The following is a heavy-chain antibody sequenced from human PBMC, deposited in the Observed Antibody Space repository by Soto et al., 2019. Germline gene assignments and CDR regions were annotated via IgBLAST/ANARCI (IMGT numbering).Heavy chain of an antibody. CDR1: GFNFIGYE. Sequence: GSLRVSYTASGFNFIGYEVHWVRQNPGQGLEWVLYISSSGSTIYYADSVKGRFTISRDNAKNSLYLQMNSLRAEDTAVYYCARDVSRNDDFWSGYSPAHWFEPWGQGTLVTVFS. V-gene: IGHV3-48*03. CDR2: ISSSGSTI. D-gene: IGHD3-3*01. J-gene: IGHJ5*02. CDR3: ARDVSRNDDFWSGYSPAHWFEP.